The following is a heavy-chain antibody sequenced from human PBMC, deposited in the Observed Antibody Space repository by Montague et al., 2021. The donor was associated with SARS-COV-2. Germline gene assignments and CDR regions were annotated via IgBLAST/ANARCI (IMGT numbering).Heavy chain of an antibody. D-gene: IGHD1-26*01. Sequence: FSLKKKNDYEVSVKSRITTNPDTSKNQISLQLNSVTPEDTAVYYCARTSASSDYWGQGTLVTVSS. CDR2: FSLKKKN. V-gene: IGHV6-1*01. J-gene: IGHJ4*02. CDR3: ARTSASSDY.